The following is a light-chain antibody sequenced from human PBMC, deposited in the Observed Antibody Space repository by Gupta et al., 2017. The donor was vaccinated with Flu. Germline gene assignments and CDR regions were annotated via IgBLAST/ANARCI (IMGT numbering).Light chain of an antibody. CDR1: QSVSSSY. V-gene: IGKV3-20*01. CDR2: GAS. Sequence: PGERATLSCRASQSVSSSYLAWYQQKPGQAPRLLIYGASSRATGIPDRFSGSGSGTDLTLTISRLESEDFAVYYCQQYGNLAKTFGQGTQ. CDR3: QQYGNLAKT. J-gene: IGKJ2*01.